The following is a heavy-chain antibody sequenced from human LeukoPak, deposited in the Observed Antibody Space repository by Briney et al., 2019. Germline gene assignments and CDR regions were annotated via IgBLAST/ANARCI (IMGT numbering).Heavy chain of an antibody. V-gene: IGHV1-2*06. D-gene: IGHD3-9*01. Sequence: ASVKVSCKASGYTFTGYYMHWVRQAPGQGLEWMGRINPNSGGTNYAQKFQGRVTMTRDTSISTAYMELSRLRSDDTAVYYCARGNPTQLLRYFEWLLDYWGQGTLVTVSS. CDR3: ARGNPTQLLRYFEWLLDY. J-gene: IGHJ4*02. CDR2: INPNSGGT. CDR1: GYTFTGYY.